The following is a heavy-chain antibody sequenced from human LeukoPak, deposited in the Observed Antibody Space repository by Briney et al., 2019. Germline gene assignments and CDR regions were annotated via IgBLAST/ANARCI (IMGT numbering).Heavy chain of an antibody. J-gene: IGHJ4*02. V-gene: IGHV4-38-2*01. Sequence: PGGSLRLSCAASGFTFSTYGMSWIRQPPGKGLEWIGSLQYSGSTYYNPSLKSRVTISVDTSKNQFSLKLSSVTAADTAVYYCARRWYNWNEHFDYWGQGTLVTVSS. CDR1: GFTFSTYG. CDR2: LQYSGST. CDR3: ARRWYNWNEHFDY. D-gene: IGHD1-1*01.